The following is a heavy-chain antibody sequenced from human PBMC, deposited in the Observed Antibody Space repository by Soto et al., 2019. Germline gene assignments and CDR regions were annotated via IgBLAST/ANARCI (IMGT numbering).Heavy chain of an antibody. Sequence: QVQLQESGPGLVKPSGTLSLTCAVSGGSISSSNWWSWVRQPPGKGLEWIGEIYHSGSTNYNPSLRSXXTXSXXKSKNQFSLKLRSVTAADTAVYSCARTDQAGYVQHWGQGTLVTVSS. J-gene: IGHJ1*01. D-gene: IGHD2-2*01. V-gene: IGHV4-4*02. CDR2: IYHSGST. CDR1: GGSISSSNW. CDR3: ARTDQAGYVQH.